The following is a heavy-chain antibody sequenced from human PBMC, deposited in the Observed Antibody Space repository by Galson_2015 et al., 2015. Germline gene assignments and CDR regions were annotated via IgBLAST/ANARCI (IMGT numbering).Heavy chain of an antibody. J-gene: IGHJ5*02. CDR1: GGSFSGYY. V-gene: IGHV4-34*01. Sequence: SETLSLTCAVYGGSFSGYYWSWIRQPPGKGLEWIGEINHSGSTNYNPSLKSRVTISVDTSKNQFSLKLSSVTAADTAVYYCARGVPGSLKALHSNWFDPWGQGTLVTVSS. CDR3: ARGVPGSLKALHSNWFDP. CDR2: INHSGST. D-gene: IGHD2-15*01.